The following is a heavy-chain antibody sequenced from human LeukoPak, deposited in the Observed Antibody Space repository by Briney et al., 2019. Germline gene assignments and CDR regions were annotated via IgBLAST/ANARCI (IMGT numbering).Heavy chain of an antibody. CDR2: TKQNGRVQ. CDR1: GFALGHYW. CDR3: ARDKTYGDNAFDY. Sequence: GGSLRLSCAASGFALGHYWMSFVRQAPGKGLEWVANTKQNGRVQNYVDSVKGRFTISRDNAKNSVFLEMDSLKGEDTAVYYCARDKTYGDNAFDYWGQGTLVTVSS. J-gene: IGHJ4*02. V-gene: IGHV3-7*01. D-gene: IGHD4-17*01.